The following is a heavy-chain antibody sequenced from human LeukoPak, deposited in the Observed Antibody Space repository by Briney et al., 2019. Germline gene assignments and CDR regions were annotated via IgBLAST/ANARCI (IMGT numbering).Heavy chain of an antibody. D-gene: IGHD3-10*01. CDR3: ARQRGVNLEASQDY. V-gene: IGHV4-39*07. CDR1: GGSISSSSYY. Sequence: SETLSLTCTVSGGSISSSSYYWGWIRQSPGKGLEWIGSIYYSGSTYYNPSLKSRVTISVDTSKNQFSLKLSSVTAADTAVYYCARQRGVNLEASQDYWGQGTLVTVSS. CDR2: IYYSGST. J-gene: IGHJ4*02.